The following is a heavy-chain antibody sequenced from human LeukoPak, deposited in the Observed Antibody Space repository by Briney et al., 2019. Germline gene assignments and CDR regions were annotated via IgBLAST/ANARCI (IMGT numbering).Heavy chain of an antibody. CDR2: IYTSGST. CDR3: ARHIYSSSWYGMYYYYMDV. J-gene: IGHJ6*03. CDR1: GGSISSYY. D-gene: IGHD6-13*01. Sequence: PSETLSLTCTVSGGSISSYYWSWIRQPAGKGLEWIGRIYTSGSTNYNPSPKSRVTMSVDTSKNQFSLKLSSVTAADTAVYYCARHIYSSSWYGMYYYYMDVWGKGTTVTVSS. V-gene: IGHV4-4*07.